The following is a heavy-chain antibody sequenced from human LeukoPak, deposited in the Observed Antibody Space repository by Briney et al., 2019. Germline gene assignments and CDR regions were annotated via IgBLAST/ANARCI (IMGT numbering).Heavy chain of an antibody. V-gene: IGHV3-33*06. CDR3: AKYCSSTRCYGGLDY. D-gene: IGHD2-2*01. Sequence: GGSLRLSCAASGFTFSSYGMHWVRQTPGKGLEWVAVIWYDGSNKYYADSVKGRFTISRDNSKNTLYLQMNSLRAEDTAVYYCAKYCSSTRCYGGLDYWGPGTLVTVSS. CDR2: IWYDGSNK. CDR1: GFTFSSYG. J-gene: IGHJ4*02.